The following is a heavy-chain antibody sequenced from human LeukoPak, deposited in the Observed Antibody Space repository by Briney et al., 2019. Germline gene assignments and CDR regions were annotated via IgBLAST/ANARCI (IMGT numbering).Heavy chain of an antibody. CDR1: GFTFSSYG. J-gene: IGHJ4*02. V-gene: IGHV3-33*01. CDR3: AREFSSGWSSSYYFDY. Sequence: QPGGSLRLSCAASGFTFSSYGMHWVRQAPGKGLEWVAVIWYDGSNKYYADSVKGRFTISRDNSKNTLYLQMNSLRAEDTAVYYCAREFSSGWSSSYYFDYWGQGTLVTVSS. D-gene: IGHD6-19*01. CDR2: IWYDGSNK.